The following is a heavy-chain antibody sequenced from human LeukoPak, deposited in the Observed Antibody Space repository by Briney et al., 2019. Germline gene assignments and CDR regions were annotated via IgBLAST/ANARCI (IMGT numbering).Heavy chain of an antibody. V-gene: IGHV3-30-3*01. CDR2: ISYDGSNK. J-gene: IGHJ3*02. Sequence: PGGSLRLSCAASGFTFGSYAMHWVRQAPGKGLEWVAVISYDGSNKYYADSVKGRFTISRDNSKNTLYLQMNSLRAEDTAVYYCARGSPYSSGWYRYAFDIWGQGTMVTVSS. D-gene: IGHD6-19*01. CDR3: ARGSPYSSGWYRYAFDI. CDR1: GFTFGSYA.